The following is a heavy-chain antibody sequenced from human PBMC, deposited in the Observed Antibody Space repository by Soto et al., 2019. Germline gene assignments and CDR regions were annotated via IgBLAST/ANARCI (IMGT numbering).Heavy chain of an antibody. CDR3: ARETTLVTLGYYYGMDV. CDR2: IYYSGST. V-gene: IGHV4-30-4*01. CDR1: GGSISSGDYY. J-gene: IGHJ6*02. Sequence: SETLSLTCTVAGGSISSGDYYWSWIRQPPGKGLEWIGYIYYSGSTYYNPSLKSRVTISVDTSKNQFSLKLSSVTAADTAVYYCARETTLVTLGYYYGMDVWGQGTTVTVSS. D-gene: IGHD4-17*01.